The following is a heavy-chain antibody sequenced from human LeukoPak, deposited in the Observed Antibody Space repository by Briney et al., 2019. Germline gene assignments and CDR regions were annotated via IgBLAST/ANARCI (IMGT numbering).Heavy chain of an antibody. CDR1: GGSFSGYY. Sequence: SETLSLTCAVYGGSFSGYYWSWIRQPPGQGLEWIGEINHSGSTYYNPPLKSRVTISVDTSKNQFSLKLSSVTAADTAVYYCARQDDSSGYSYWGQGTLVTVSS. CDR2: INHSGST. J-gene: IGHJ4*02. CDR3: ARQDDSSGYSY. V-gene: IGHV4-34*01. D-gene: IGHD3-22*01.